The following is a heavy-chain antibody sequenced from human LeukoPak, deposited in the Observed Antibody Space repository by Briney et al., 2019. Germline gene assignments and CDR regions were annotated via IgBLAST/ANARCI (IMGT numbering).Heavy chain of an antibody. CDR2: ISSSSVTI. J-gene: IGHJ6*04. CDR3: AELGITMIGGV. D-gene: IGHD3-10*02. CDR1: GFTFSSYS. Sequence: PGGSLRLSCAASGFTFSSYSMNWVRQAPGKGLEWVSYISSSSVTIYYTDSVKGRFTISRDNAKNSLYLQMNSRRAEDTAVYYCAELGITMIGGVWGKGTTVTISS. V-gene: IGHV3-48*01.